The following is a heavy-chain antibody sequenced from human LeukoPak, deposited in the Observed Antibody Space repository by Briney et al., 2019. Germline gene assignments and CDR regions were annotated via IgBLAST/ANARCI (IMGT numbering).Heavy chain of an antibody. CDR2: IYSGGST. CDR1: GFTVSSNY. D-gene: IGHD2-2*01. Sequence: GGSLRLSCAASGFTVSSNYMSWVRQAPGKGLEWVSVIYSGGSTYYADSVKGRSTISRDNSKNTLYLQMNSLRAEDTAVYYCARVASIVVVPAAANWGQGTLVAVSS. J-gene: IGHJ4*02. CDR3: ARVASIVVVPAAAN. V-gene: IGHV3-53*01.